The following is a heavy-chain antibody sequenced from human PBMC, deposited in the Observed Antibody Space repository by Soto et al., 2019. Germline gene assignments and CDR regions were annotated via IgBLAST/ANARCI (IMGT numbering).Heavy chain of an antibody. D-gene: IGHD1-26*01. CDR3: ARGQWELDY. CDR2: INHSGST. CDR1: GGSFSGYY. V-gene: IGHV4-34*01. Sequence: SETLSLTCADYGGSFSGYYWSWIRQPPGKGLEWIGEINHSGSTNYNPSLKSRVTISVDTSKNQFSLKLSSVTAADTAVYYCARGQWELDYWGQGTLVTVSS. J-gene: IGHJ4*02.